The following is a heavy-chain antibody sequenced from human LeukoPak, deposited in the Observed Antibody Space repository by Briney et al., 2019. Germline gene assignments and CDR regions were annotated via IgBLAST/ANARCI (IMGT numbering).Heavy chain of an antibody. CDR2: IFVDGRP. D-gene: IGHD5-12*01. J-gene: IGHJ4*02. V-gene: IGHV3-66*01. CDR3: ARAVSGYDSSGGWYYFDY. Sequence: GGSLRLACAAYGFTVSNNYMTWVRQAPGKGLEWVSVIFVDGRPFYADSVKGRFTISRDNSKNTVDLQIDSLRAEDTAVYYCARAVSGYDSSGGWYYFDYWGQGTLVTVSS. CDR1: GFTVSNNY.